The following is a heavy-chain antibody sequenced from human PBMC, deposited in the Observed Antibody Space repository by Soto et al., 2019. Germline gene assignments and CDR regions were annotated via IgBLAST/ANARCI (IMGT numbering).Heavy chain of an antibody. CDR1: GFTFSDYY. Sequence: GGSLRLSCAASGFTFSDYYMSWIRQAPGKGLEWVSYISTSSSHTNYAYSLKGRFTISRDNAKNSLYLQMNSLRAEETAVYYCARVRGWYCSGGSCGADGMDVWGQGTTVTVSS. CDR3: ARVRGWYCSGGSCGADGMDV. V-gene: IGHV3-11*06. CDR2: ISTSSSHT. J-gene: IGHJ6*02. D-gene: IGHD2-15*01.